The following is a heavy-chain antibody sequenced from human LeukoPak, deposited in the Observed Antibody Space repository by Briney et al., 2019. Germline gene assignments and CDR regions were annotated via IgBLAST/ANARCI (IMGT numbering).Heavy chain of an antibody. D-gene: IGHD1-26*01. J-gene: IGHJ4*02. CDR3: ARAFGVVGATNPGY. Sequence: SGGSLRLSCAASGFTFSNAWMSWVRQAPGKGLEWVSSISSTSSDIHYADSVKGRFTISRDNAKNSLYLQMNSLRAEDTAVYYCARAFGVVGATNPGYWGQGTLVTVSS. V-gene: IGHV3-21*01. CDR1: GFTFSNAW. CDR2: ISSTSSDI.